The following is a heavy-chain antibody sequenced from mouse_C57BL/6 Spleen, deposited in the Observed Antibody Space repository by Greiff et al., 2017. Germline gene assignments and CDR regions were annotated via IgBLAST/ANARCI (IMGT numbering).Heavy chain of an antibody. V-gene: IGHV1-64*01. CDR1: GYTFTSYW. CDR3: ARVFNYYGSSLYVMDY. Sequence: QVQLQQPGADLVKPGASVKLSCKASGYTFTSYWMHWVKQRPGQGLEWIGMIHPNSGSTNYNETFKSKATLTVDKSSSTAYMQLSSLTSEDSAVYYCARVFNYYGSSLYVMDYWGQGTSVTVSS. J-gene: IGHJ4*01. CDR2: IHPNSGST. D-gene: IGHD1-1*01.